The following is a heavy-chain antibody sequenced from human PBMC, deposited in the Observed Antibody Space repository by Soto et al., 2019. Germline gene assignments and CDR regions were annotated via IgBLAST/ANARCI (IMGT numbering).Heavy chain of an antibody. CDR2: IYHSGST. D-gene: IGHD3-3*01. V-gene: IGHV4-30-2*01. CDR1: GGSISSGGYS. Sequence: SQTLSLTCAVSGGSISSGGYSWSWIRQPPGKGLEWIGYIYHSGSTYYNPSLKSRVTISVDRSKNQFSLKLSSVTAADPAVYYCARHATNYDFWSGYYDYWGQGTLVTVSS. J-gene: IGHJ4*02. CDR3: ARHATNYDFWSGYYDY.